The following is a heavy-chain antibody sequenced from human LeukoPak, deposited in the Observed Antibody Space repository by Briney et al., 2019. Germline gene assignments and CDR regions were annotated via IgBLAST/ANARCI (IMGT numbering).Heavy chain of an antibody. CDR1: GGSISSGSYH. CDR3: ARSAITIFGVVTFDY. CDR2: IYTSGST. D-gene: IGHD3-3*01. J-gene: IGHJ4*02. Sequence: PSETLSLTCTVSGGSISSGSYHWSWIRQPAGKGLEWIGRIYTSGSTNYNPSLKSRVTISVDTSKNQFSLKLSSVTAADAAVYYCARSAITIFGVVTFDYWGQGTLVTVSS. V-gene: IGHV4-61*02.